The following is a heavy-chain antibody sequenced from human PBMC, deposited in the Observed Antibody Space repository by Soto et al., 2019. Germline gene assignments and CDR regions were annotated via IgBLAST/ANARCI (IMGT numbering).Heavy chain of an antibody. CDR3: AKDWGSSGWFNWFNP. J-gene: IGHJ5*02. D-gene: IGHD6-19*01. CDR1: GFTVATTG. Sequence: QVQLVESGGGVVQPGESLKVACAASGFTVATTGMHWVRQAPGKGLEWVAMISHSGTSKVYIDSVQGRFTLSRDNAKNNLYLQMSSLRPEDTAIYYCAKDWGSSGWFNWFNPWGQGVLVTVSS. CDR2: ISHSGTSK. V-gene: IGHV3-30*18.